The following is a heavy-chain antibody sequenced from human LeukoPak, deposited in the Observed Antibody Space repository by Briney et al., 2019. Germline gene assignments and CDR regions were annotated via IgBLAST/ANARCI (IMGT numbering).Heavy chain of an antibody. V-gene: IGHV1-46*01. CDR3: ARSPTAANYYSYGMDV. J-gene: IGHJ6*02. Sequence: GESLKISCKGSGYTFTSYYMHWVRQAPGQGLEWMGIINPSGGSTSYAQKFQGRVTMTRDTSTSTVYMELSSLRAEDTAVYYCARSPTAANYYSYGMDVWGQGTTVTVSS. CDR1: GYTFTSYY. D-gene: IGHD6-25*01. CDR2: INPSGGST.